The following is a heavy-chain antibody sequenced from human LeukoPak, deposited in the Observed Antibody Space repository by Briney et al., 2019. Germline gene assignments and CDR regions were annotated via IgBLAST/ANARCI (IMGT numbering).Heavy chain of an antibody. CDR1: GGSFSGYY. CDR3: AREKLYYYGSGTNWFDP. J-gene: IGHJ5*02. D-gene: IGHD3-10*01. V-gene: IGHV4-34*01. CDR2: INHSGST. Sequence: PSETLSLTCAVYGGSFSGYYWSWIRQPPGKGLEWIGEINHSGSTNYNPSLKSRVTISVDTSKNQFSLKLSSVTAADTAVYYCAREKLYYYGSGTNWFDPWGQGTLVTVSS.